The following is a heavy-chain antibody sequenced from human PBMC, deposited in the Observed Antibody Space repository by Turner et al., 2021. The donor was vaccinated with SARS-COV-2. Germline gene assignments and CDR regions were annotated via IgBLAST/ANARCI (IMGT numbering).Heavy chain of an antibody. Sequence: EVQLLDSGGGLVQPGGSLRLSCVASGITFSSFAMTWVRQAPGRGLEWVLTIGNSGTTTNYADSVKGRFTISRDNSKNTLYLQMSSLRPDDTAVYFCAKAASLTGDKWAQYLGHWGQGTLVTVSS. D-gene: IGHD1-26*01. CDR2: IGNSGTTT. V-gene: IGHV3-23*01. CDR3: AKAASLTGDKWAQYLGH. J-gene: IGHJ4*02. CDR1: GITFSSFA.